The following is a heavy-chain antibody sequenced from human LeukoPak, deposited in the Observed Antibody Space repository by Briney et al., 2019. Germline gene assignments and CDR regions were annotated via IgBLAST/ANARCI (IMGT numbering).Heavy chain of an antibody. D-gene: IGHD3-22*01. CDR3: ANHPGGAYYDIEMDV. CDR1: GFIFSTYA. J-gene: IGHJ6*02. CDR2: ISAVGASP. V-gene: IGHV3-23*01. Sequence: PGGSLGLFCGAWGFIFSTYAMNWVRQAPGKGREGVSYISAVGASPYSADTVKAQFTIPRVNSKNPLYLQMNSLTAEDTAIYYWANHPGGAYYDIEMDVWGQGTTVTVSS.